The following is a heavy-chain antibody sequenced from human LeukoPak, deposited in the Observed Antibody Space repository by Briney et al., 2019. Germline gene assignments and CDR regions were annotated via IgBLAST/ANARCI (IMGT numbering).Heavy chain of an antibody. D-gene: IGHD4-17*01. CDR3: ARARKNYGDYEDNWFDP. V-gene: IGHV3-48*04. J-gene: IGHJ5*02. CDR1: GFTFSSYS. CDR2: ISSSGSTI. Sequence: GGSLRLSCAASGFTFSSYSMNWVRQAPGKGLEWVSYISSSGSTIYYADSVKGRFTISRDNPKNRLYLQMNSVGGEDTALYYCARARKNYGDYEDNWFDPWGQGTLVTISS.